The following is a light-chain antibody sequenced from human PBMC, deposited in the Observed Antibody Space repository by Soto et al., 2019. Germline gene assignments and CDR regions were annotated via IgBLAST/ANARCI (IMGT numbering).Light chain of an antibody. J-gene: IGKJ4*01. CDR2: GTS. V-gene: IGKV3-20*01. Sequence: VLTQSPGTLSLSPGERATLSCRASQSVSSSHLAWYQQKPGQAPRLLIYGTSSRATGIPDRFSGSGSGTDFTLSISRLEPEDFAVYYCQQYGLSLLTFGGGTKVEIK. CDR1: QSVSSSH. CDR3: QQYGLSLLT.